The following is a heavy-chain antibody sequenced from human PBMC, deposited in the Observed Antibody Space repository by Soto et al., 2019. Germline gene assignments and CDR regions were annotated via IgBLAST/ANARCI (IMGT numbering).Heavy chain of an antibody. CDR3: ARDSQRTGTTDFDY. V-gene: IGHV1-69*01. J-gene: IGHJ4*02. CDR2: IIPIFGTA. Sequence: QVQLVQSGAEVKKPGSSVKVSCKASGGTFSSYAISWVRQAPRQGLEWMGGIIPIFGTANYAQKFQGRVTITADESTSTAYMELSSLRSEDTAVYYCARDSQRTGTTDFDYWGQGTLVTVSS. D-gene: IGHD1-7*01. CDR1: GGTFSSYA.